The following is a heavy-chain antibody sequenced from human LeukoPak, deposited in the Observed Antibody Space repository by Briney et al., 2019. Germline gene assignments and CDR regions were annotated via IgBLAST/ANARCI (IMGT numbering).Heavy chain of an antibody. D-gene: IGHD5-18*01. CDR1: GNSFGDYY. V-gene: IGHV4-4*07. CDR2: IYTSGST. Sequence: SETLSLTCTVSGNSFGDYYWSWIRQPAGKGLEWIGRIYTSGSTTYNPSLKSRVTMSVDTSKSQFSLKLISVTAADTAVYYCARSTAMVYYYYYYMDVWGKGTTVTVSS. J-gene: IGHJ6*03. CDR3: ARSTAMVYYYYYYMDV.